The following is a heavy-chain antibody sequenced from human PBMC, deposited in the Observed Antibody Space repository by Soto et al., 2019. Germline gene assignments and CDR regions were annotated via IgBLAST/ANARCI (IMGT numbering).Heavy chain of an antibody. Sequence: LRLSCAASGFTFSSNAMSWVRQAPGKGLEWVSAISGSGGNTYYADSVKGRFTISRDNSKNTLYLQMNSLRAEDTAVYYCAKQGSGWYWYFDYWGQGTLVTVSS. V-gene: IGHV3-23*01. CDR2: ISGSGGNT. CDR1: GFTFSSNA. J-gene: IGHJ4*02. D-gene: IGHD6-19*01. CDR3: AKQGSGWYWYFDY.